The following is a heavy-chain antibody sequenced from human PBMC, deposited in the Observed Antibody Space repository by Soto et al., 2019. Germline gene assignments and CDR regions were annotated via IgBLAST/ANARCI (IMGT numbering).Heavy chain of an antibody. V-gene: IGHV4-4*02. Sequence: SETLSLTCAVSSGSISSSNWWSWVRQPPGKGLEWIGEIYHSGSTNYNPSLKSRVTISVDKSKNQFSLKLSSVTAADTAVYYCARTYGDPDLYYFDYWGQGTLVTVSS. D-gene: IGHD4-17*01. CDR3: ARTYGDPDLYYFDY. CDR2: IYHSGST. J-gene: IGHJ4*02. CDR1: SGSISSSNW.